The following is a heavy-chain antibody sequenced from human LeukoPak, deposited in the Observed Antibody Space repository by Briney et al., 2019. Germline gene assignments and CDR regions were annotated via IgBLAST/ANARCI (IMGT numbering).Heavy chain of an antibody. Sequence: GGSLRLSCAASGFTFSSYAMSWVRQAPGKGLEWVSAISGSGGSTYYADSVKGRFTISRDNSKNTLYLQMNSLRAEDTAVYYCARDNAWTPFPSSTNVGGQGTLVTVSS. V-gene: IGHV3-23*01. D-gene: IGHD2-2*01. J-gene: IGHJ1*01. CDR3: ARDNAWTPFPSSTNV. CDR1: GFTFSSYA. CDR2: ISGSGGST.